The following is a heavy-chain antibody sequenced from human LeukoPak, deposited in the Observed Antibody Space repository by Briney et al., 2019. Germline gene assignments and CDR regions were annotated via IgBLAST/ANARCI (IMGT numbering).Heavy chain of an antibody. D-gene: IGHD6-6*01. CDR2: IYYSGST. CDR1: GGSISSYY. J-gene: IGHJ4*02. V-gene: IGHV4-59*01. CDR3: ARWAWASSSRGGFDY. Sequence: SETLSLTCTVSGGSISSYYWSWIRQPPGKGLEWIGYIYYSGSTNYNPSLKSRVTISVDTSKNQFSLKLSSVTAADTAVYYCARWAWASSSRGGFDYWGQGTLVTVSS.